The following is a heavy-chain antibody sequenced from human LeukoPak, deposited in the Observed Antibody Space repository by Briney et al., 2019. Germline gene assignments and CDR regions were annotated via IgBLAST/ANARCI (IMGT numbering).Heavy chain of an antibody. J-gene: IGHJ4*02. CDR1: GFTFSSYG. CDR2: MYYDGISK. D-gene: IGHD2-15*01. V-gene: IGHV3-33*01. Sequence: GRSLRLSCAASGFTFSSYGMHWVRQAPGKGLEWVAVMYYDGISKYYADSVKGRFTISRDNSKNTLYLQMNSLRVEDTAVYYCARDYYCSGGSCLYFAYWGQGTLVTVSS. CDR3: ARDYYCSGGSCLYFAY.